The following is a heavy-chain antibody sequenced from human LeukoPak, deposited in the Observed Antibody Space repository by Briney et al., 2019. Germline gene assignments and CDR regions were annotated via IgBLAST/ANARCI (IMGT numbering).Heavy chain of an antibody. CDR3: ARGGQLYDILTGYYVGAFDP. Sequence: SETLSLTCTVSGGSISSYYWSWIRQPPGKGLEWIGYIYYSGSTNYNPSLKSRVTISVDTSKNQFSLKLSSVTAADTAVYYCARGGQLYDILTGYYVGAFDPWGQGTLVTVSS. CDR2: IYYSGST. D-gene: IGHD3-9*01. J-gene: IGHJ5*02. V-gene: IGHV4-59*01. CDR1: GGSISSYY.